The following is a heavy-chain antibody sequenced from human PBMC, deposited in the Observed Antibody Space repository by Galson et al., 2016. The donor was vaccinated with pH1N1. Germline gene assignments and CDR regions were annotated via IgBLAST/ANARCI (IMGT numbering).Heavy chain of an antibody. Sequence: SVKVSCKVSGYLLTELSIFWVRQAPGKGLEWMGGFTAEDGETVYAQKLQGRVTMTEDTSTDTAYMELSSLRYEDTAVYYCATNSIDYYYYYMDVWGKGTTVTVS. V-gene: IGHV1-24*01. CDR1: GYLLTELS. CDR3: ATNSIDYYYYYMDV. J-gene: IGHJ6*03. CDR2: FTAEDGET. D-gene: IGHD4-23*01.